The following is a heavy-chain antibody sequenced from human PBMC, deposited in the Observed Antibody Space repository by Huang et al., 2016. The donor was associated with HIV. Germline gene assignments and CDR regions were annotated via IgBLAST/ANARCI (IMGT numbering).Heavy chain of an antibody. V-gene: IGHV3-7*01. CDR3: ATKTAGMDI. CDR1: TFTFGAYW. Sequence: VESGGRSVQPGGSIKLSCVGSTFTFGAYWMSWVRQPPGKGLERVANIKKDESEKYYVESVKGRFNISRDNARKVLFLEMDDLRVEDTAIYFCATKTAGMDIWGQGTTVTVSS. D-gene: IGHD1-7*01. CDR2: IKKDESEK. J-gene: IGHJ6*02.